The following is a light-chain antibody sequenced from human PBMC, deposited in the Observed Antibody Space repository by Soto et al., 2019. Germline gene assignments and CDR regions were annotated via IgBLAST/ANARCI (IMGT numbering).Light chain of an antibody. CDR2: DVN. Sequence: QSVLTQPASVSGSPGQSITISCTGTSSDVGGYNFVSWYQQHPGKVPKLMIFDVNSRPSGVSDRFSGSKSGNTASLTISGLQAEDEGDYYCSSYTGSSTVVFGGGTKLTVL. CDR1: SSDVGGYNF. V-gene: IGLV2-14*03. J-gene: IGLJ2*01. CDR3: SSYTGSSTVV.